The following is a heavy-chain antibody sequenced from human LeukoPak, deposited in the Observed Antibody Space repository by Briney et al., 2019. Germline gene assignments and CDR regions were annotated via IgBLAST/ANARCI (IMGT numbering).Heavy chain of an antibody. D-gene: IGHD3-22*01. J-gene: IGHJ4*02. CDR2: IGGTGGNT. CDR3: ARDYYDSSGAGSL. CDR1: GFTFSDYA. Sequence: GGSLRLSCAASGFTFSDYAMSWVRQAPGKGLEWVSTIGGTGGNTYFADSVKGRFTISRDNSKNTLYLQMNSLRAEDTAVYYCARDYYDSSGAGSLWGQGTLVTVSS. V-gene: IGHV3-23*01.